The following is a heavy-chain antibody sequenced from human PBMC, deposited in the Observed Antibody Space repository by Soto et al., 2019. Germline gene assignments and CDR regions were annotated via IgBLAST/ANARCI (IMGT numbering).Heavy chain of an antibody. D-gene: IGHD2-21*02. J-gene: IGHJ6*02. Sequence: ASVKVSCKVSGYTLTELSMHWVRQAPGKGLEWMGGFDPEDGETIYAQKFQGRVTMTEDTSTDTAYMELSSLRSEDTAVYYCATDPYCGGDCYAKYYGMDVWGQGTTVTVCS. CDR3: ATDPYCGGDCYAKYYGMDV. CDR1: GYTLTELS. CDR2: FDPEDGET. V-gene: IGHV1-24*01.